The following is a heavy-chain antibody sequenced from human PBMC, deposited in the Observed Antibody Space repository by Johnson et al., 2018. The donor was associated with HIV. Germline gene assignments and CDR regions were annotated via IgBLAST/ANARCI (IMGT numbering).Heavy chain of an antibody. CDR1: GFTVSAYW. D-gene: IGHD3-22*01. V-gene: IGHV3-7*02. CDR2: IRQAGSEK. J-gene: IGHJ3*02. Sequence: VQLVESGGGVVQPGGSLRLSCGASGFTVSAYWMTWVRQAPGKGLEWVASIRQAGSEKYYVDSVKGRRTISRDNSKNSVYLQMNSLRVEDTAVYYCARLVDYYDSSGPLGDAADIWGQGTMVTVSS. CDR3: ARLVDYYDSSGPLGDAADI.